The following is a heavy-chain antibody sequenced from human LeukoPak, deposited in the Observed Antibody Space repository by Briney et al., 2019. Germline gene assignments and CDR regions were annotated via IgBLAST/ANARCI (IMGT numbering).Heavy chain of an antibody. J-gene: IGHJ4*02. D-gene: IGHD3-10*01. CDR2: ISWNSGSI. V-gene: IGHV3-9*01. CDR1: GFTFDDYA. Sequence: QPGGSLRLSCAASGFTFDDYAMHWVRQAPGKGLEWVSGISWNSGSIGYADSVKGRFTISRDNAKSSLYLQMNSLRAEDTAVYYCARSGSGSRYWGQGTLVTVSS. CDR3: ARSGSGSRY.